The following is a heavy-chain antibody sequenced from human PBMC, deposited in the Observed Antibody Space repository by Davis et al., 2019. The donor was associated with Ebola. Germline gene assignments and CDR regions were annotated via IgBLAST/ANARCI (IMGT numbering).Heavy chain of an antibody. CDR1: GYTFTSYG. J-gene: IGHJ4*02. V-gene: IGHV1-18*04. Sequence: ASVKVSCKASGYTFTSYGISWVRQAPGQGLEWMGWISAYNGNTNYAQKLQGRVTMTTDTSTSTAYMELRSLRSDDTAVYYCARDTVLYYDILTGYYPLDYWGQGTLVTVSS. CDR2: ISAYNGNT. CDR3: ARDTVLYYDILTGYYPLDY. D-gene: IGHD3-9*01.